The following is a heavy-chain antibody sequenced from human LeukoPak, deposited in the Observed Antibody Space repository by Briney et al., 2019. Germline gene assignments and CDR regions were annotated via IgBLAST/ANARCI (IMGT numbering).Heavy chain of an antibody. V-gene: IGHV1-69*04. CDR1: GGTFSSYA. D-gene: IGHD3-22*01. CDR3: ARDTTYYYDSSGYYYFDY. CDR2: INPILGIA. J-gene: IGHJ4*02. Sequence: ASVKVSCKASGGTFSSYAISWVRQAPGQGLEWMGRINPILGIANYAQKFQGRVTITADKSTSTAYMELSSLRSEDTAVYYCARDTTYYYDSSGYYYFDYWGQGTLVTVSS.